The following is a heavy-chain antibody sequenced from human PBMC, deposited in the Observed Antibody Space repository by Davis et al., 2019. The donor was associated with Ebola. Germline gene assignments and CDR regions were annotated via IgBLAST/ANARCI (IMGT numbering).Heavy chain of an antibody. Sequence: GESLKISCAASGFTFSGSAMHWVRQASGKGLEWVGRIRSKANSYATAYAASVKGRFTISRDDSKNTAYLQMNILKTEDTAVYYCTYSVVVTAMSDYWGQGTLVTVSS. V-gene: IGHV3-73*01. J-gene: IGHJ4*02. CDR2: IRSKANSYAT. CDR3: TYSVVVTAMSDY. D-gene: IGHD2-21*02. CDR1: GFTFSGSA.